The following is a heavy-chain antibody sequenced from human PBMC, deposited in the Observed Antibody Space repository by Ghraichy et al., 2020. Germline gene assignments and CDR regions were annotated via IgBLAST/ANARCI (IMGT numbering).Heavy chain of an antibody. D-gene: IGHD6-13*01. CDR2: IYYSGST. CDR1: GGSVSSGSYY. V-gene: IGHV4-61*01. J-gene: IGHJ6*02. CDR3: ARAGIAAAGGPYGMDV. Sequence: ETLSLTCTVSGGSVSSGSYYWSWIRQPPGPGLEWIGYIYYSGSTNYNPSLKSRVTISVDTSKNQFSLKLSSVTAADTAVYYCARAGIAAAGGPYGMDVWGQGTTVTVSS.